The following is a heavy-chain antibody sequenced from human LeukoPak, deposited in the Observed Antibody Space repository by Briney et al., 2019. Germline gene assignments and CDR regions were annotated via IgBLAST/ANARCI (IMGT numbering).Heavy chain of an antibody. D-gene: IGHD5-24*01. Sequence: SETLSLTCAVSGGSISSGGYSWSWIRQPPGKGLEWIGYIYHSGSTYYNPSLKSRVTISVDRSKNQFSLKLSSVTAADTAVYYRARGTRRDGYNPYFDYWGQGTLVTVSP. V-gene: IGHV4-30-2*01. CDR3: ARGTRRDGYNPYFDY. CDR2: IYHSGST. J-gene: IGHJ4*02. CDR1: GGSISSGGYS.